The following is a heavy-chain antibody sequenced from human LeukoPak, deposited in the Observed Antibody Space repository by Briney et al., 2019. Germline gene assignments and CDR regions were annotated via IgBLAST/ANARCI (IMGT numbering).Heavy chain of an antibody. CDR1: GFTLSSHA. D-gene: IGHD3-10*01. V-gene: IGHV3-30-3*01. Sequence: PGRSLRLSCAASGFTLSSHALHWVRQAPGKGLEWVAVISYDGSNKYYADSVKGRFTISRDNSKNTVYLQMNSLKADDTAVYYCAKVGEPIDYYFDYWSQGTLVTVSS. CDR2: ISYDGSNK. J-gene: IGHJ4*02. CDR3: AKVGEPIDYYFDY.